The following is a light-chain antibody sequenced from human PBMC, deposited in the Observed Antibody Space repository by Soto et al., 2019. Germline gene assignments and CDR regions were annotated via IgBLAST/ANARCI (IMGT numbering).Light chain of an antibody. CDR3: AAWDDILNSYV. V-gene: IGLV1-47*01. CDR2: KID. Sequence: QSVLTQPPSASVTTGQRVTISCSGSSSNIGTNFVYWYQQLPRTAPRLLISKIDQRPSGVPDRFSGSRSGTSASLAISGLGSEDEADYYCAAWDDILNSYVFGTGTKVTVL. J-gene: IGLJ1*01. CDR1: SSNIGTNF.